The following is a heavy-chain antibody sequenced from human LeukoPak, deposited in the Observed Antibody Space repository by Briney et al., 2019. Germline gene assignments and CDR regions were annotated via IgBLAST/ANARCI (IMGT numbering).Heavy chain of an antibody. V-gene: IGHV2-70*11. Sequence: SGPTLVNPTQPLTLTCTFSGFSLSPSGMCVSWIRQHPEKALEWLARIDWDDDNYYSTSLKTRLTISKDTSKNQVVLTMTNMDPVDTATYYCARMAGTPLIDYWGQGTLVTVSS. CDR1: GFSLSPSGMC. CDR2: IDWDDDN. J-gene: IGHJ4*02. CDR3: ARMAGTPLIDY. D-gene: IGHD6-19*01.